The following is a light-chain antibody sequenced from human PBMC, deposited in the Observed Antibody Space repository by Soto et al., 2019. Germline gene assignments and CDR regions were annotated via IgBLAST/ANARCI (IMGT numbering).Light chain of an antibody. J-gene: IGLJ3*02. V-gene: IGLV1-44*01. CDR3: AAWDGSLNGVV. CDR2: SSN. CDR1: NSNIGSNT. Sequence: QSVLTQAPSASGTPGQRVSISCSASNSNIGSNTVNWYQQFPGAAPKLLVYSSNLRPSGVPDRFSGSKSGTSASLAISGLQSEDESDYYCAAWDGSLNGVVFGGGTKLTVL.